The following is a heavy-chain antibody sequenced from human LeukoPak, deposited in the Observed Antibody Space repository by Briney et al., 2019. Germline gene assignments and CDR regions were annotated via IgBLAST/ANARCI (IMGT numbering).Heavy chain of an antibody. CDR2: INPNSGGT. V-gene: IGHV1-2*06. D-gene: IGHD2-15*01. CDR1: GYTFTGYY. J-gene: IGHJ4*02. CDR3: AREVVAANEQQKPSDF. Sequence: GASVKVSCKASGYTFTGYYMHWVRQAPGQGLEWMGRINPNSGGTNYAQKFQGRVTMTRDTSISTAYMELSRLRSDDTAVYYCAREVVAANEQQKPSDFWGQGTLVSVSS.